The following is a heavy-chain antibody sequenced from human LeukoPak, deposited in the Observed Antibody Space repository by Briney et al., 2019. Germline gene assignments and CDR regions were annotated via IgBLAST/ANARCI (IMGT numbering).Heavy chain of an antibody. CDR2: IPSDGSNK. Sequence: GGSLRLSCAASGFTFSSYGMHWVRQAPGKGLEWVAVIPSDGSNKYYADSVKGRFTISRDNSKNALYLQMNSLRAEDTAVYYCAKDWVPTYYYDSSGYSVDYWGQGTLVTVSS. CDR3: AKDWVPTYYYDSSGYSVDY. V-gene: IGHV3-30*18. CDR1: GFTFSSYG. J-gene: IGHJ4*02. D-gene: IGHD3-22*01.